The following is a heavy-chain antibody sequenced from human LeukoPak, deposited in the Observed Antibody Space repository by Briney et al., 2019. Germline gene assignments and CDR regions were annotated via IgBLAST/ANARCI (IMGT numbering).Heavy chain of an antibody. CDR1: GYTFTGYY. Sequence: ASVKVSCKASGYTFTGYYMHWVRQAPGQGLEWMGWINPNSGGTNYAQKFQGRVTMTRDTSISTAYMELSRLRSDDTAVYYCARSWARAPVGCSSTSCYTGYMDVWGKGTTVTVSS. CDR3: ARSWARAPVGCSSTSCYTGYMDV. D-gene: IGHD2-2*02. V-gene: IGHV1-2*02. CDR2: INPNSGGT. J-gene: IGHJ6*03.